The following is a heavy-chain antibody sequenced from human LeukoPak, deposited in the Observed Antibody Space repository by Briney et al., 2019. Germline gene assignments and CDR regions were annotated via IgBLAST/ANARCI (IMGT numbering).Heavy chain of an antibody. CDR1: GYTFTSYY. CDR3: ARVASSGYYYDSSGPAGY. CDR2: INPSGGST. D-gene: IGHD3-22*01. V-gene: IGHV1-46*01. Sequence: ASVKVSCKASGYTFTSYYMHWVRQAPGQGLEWMGIINPSGGSTSYAQKFQGRVTMTTDTSTSTAYMELRSLRSDDTAVYYCARVASSGYYYDSSGPAGYWGQGTLVTVSS. J-gene: IGHJ4*02.